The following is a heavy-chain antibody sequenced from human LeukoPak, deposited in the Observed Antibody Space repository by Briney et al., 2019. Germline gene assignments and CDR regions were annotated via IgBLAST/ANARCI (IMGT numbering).Heavy chain of an antibody. CDR2: IYSGGST. V-gene: IGHV3-53*01. J-gene: IGHJ4*02. D-gene: IGHD3-22*01. CDR1: GFTVSSNY. Sequence: GGSLRLSCAASGFTVSSNYMSWVRQAPGKGLEWVSIIYSGGSTYYADSVKGRFTISRDNSKNTLYLQMNSLRAEDTAVYYCASRSGYYTYYFDYWGQGTLVTVSP. CDR3: ASRSGYYTYYFDY.